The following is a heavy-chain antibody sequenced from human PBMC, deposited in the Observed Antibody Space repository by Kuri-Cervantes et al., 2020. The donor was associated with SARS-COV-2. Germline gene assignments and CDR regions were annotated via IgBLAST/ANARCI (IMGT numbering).Heavy chain of an antibody. CDR1: GLTFSSYW. Sequence: GGSRRSSGAPSGLTFSSYWMSWVRQAPGKGLEWVANIKQDGSEKYYVDSVKGRFTISRDNAKNSLYLQMNSLRAEDTAVYYCAREGVDIVGAPHDAFDIWGQGTMVTVSS. J-gene: IGHJ3*02. V-gene: IGHV3-7*01. D-gene: IGHD1-26*01. CDR2: IKQDGSEK. CDR3: AREGVDIVGAPHDAFDI.